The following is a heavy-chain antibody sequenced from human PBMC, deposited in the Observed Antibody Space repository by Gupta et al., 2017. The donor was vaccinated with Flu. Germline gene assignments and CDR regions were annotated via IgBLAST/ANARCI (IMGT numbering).Heavy chain of an antibody. D-gene: IGHD6-13*01. J-gene: IGHJ4*02. V-gene: IGHV3-30*18. CDR2: ISYDGSNK. CDR3: AKVPYSSSWYDYFDY. Sequence: GPGKVLEWVAVISYDGSNKYYADSVKGRFTISRDNSKNTLYLQMNSLRAEDTAVYYCAKVPYSSSWYDYFDYWGQGTLVTVSS.